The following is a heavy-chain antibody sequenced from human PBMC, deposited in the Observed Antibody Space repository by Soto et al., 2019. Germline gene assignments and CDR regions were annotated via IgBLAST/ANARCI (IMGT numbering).Heavy chain of an antibody. D-gene: IGHD3-10*01. V-gene: IGHV1-24*01. Sequence: ASVKVSCKVSGYTLTELSMHWVRQAPGKGLEWMGGFDPEDGETIYAQKFQGRVTMTEDTSTDTAYMELSSLRSEDTAVYYCATGARRYYYGSGSYKRYYYYYGMDVWGQGTTVTGSS. CDR3: ATGARRYYYGSGSYKRYYYYYGMDV. CDR2: FDPEDGET. J-gene: IGHJ6*02. CDR1: GYTLTELS.